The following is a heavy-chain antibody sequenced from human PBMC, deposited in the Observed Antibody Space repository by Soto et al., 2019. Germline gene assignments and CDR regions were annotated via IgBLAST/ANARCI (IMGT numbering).Heavy chain of an antibody. CDR2: FDPEDGET. CDR1: GYTLTELS. J-gene: IGHJ4*02. Sequence: ASVKVSCKVSGYTLTELSMHWVRQAPGKGLEWMGGFDPEDGETIYAQKFQGRVTMTEDTSTDTAYMELSSLRSEDTAVYYCATSYYYDSSGPRPLDYWGQGTLVTVS. V-gene: IGHV1-24*01. D-gene: IGHD3-22*01. CDR3: ATSYYYDSSGPRPLDY.